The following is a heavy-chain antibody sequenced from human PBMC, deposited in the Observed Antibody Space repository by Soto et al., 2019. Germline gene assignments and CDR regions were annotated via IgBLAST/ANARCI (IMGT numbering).Heavy chain of an antibody. D-gene: IGHD5-18*01. CDR1: GGTITRGDHF. CDR2: VYYSGST. V-gene: IGHV4-30-4*01. CDR3: GRGQTAIDV. Sequence: SETLSLTCSVSGGTITRGDHFWSWVRQSPGKGLEWLGYVYYSGSTYYNPSLKGRVMMTIDTSKHQFSLNLSSVTAADTAVFYCGRGQTAIDVWGQGTTVTVSS. J-gene: IGHJ6*02.